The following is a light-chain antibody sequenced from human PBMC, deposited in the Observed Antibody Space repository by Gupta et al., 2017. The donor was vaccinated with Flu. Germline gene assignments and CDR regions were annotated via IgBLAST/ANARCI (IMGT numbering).Light chain of an antibody. J-gene: IGLJ1*01. Sequence: QSALTQPASVSGSPGQSITISCTGTSSDGGRSDYVSWYQQHPDKAPKLIIYDVTNRPSGVSSRFSGSKSGNTASLTISGLQAEDETDYYCSSYTSGSTFYVFGTGTKVTVL. CDR2: DVT. CDR1: SSDGGRSDY. CDR3: SSYTSGSTFYV. V-gene: IGLV2-14*01.